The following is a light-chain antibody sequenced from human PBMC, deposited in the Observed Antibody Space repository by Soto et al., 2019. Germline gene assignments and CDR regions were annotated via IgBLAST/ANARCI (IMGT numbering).Light chain of an antibody. CDR1: QSVPKDY. J-gene: IGKJ4*01. V-gene: IGKV3-20*01. CDR2: DAS. CDR3: QQCSISPLT. Sequence: EIVLTQSPGTLSLSPGERATLSCRASQSVPKDYLAWYQHKPGQAPRLLIHDASSRATGIPDRFSGSGSGTDFTLTISRLEPEDFAVYYCQQCSISPLTFCGGTKVEIK.